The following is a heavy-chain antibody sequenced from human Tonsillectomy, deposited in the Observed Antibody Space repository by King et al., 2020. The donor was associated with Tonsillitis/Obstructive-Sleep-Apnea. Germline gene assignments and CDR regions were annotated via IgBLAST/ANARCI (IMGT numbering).Heavy chain of an antibody. Sequence: VQLQQWGAGLLKPSETLSLTCAVYGGSFSGYYWSWIRQPPGKGLEWIGEINHSGSTNYNPSLKSRVTISVDTSKNQFSLKLSSVTAADTAVYYCARVTRRYNTFGAYYYYMDVWGKGTTVTVSS. CDR1: GGSFSGYY. J-gene: IGHJ6*03. D-gene: IGHD3-16*01. CDR2: INHSGST. V-gene: IGHV4-34*01. CDR3: ARVTRRYNTFGAYYYYMDV.